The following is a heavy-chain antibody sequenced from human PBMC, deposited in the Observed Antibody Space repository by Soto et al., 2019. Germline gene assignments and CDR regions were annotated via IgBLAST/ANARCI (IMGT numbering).Heavy chain of an antibody. CDR2: ISSSGSTI. V-gene: IGHV3-11*01. Sequence: GGSLRLSCAASGFTFSDYYMSWIRQAPGKGLEWVSYISSSGSTIYYADSVKGRFTISRDNAKNSLYLQMNSLRAEDTAVYYCARGALRKPSYPTFDYWGQGTLVTVSS. CDR1: GFTFSDYY. D-gene: IGHD5-18*01. J-gene: IGHJ4*02. CDR3: ARGALRKPSYPTFDY.